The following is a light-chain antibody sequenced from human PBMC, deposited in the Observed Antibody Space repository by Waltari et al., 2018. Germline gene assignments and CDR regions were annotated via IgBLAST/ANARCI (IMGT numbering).Light chain of an antibody. CDR2: KIN. CDR3: LMYMGSGIWV. CDR1: SGSISSTSY. Sequence: QTVVTQEPSLSVSPGGTVTLTCALSSGSISSTSYVSWYRQTPGQAPRTLICKINRRSDGVPGRCSDSFRGNKAALTITGAQAEDESDYYCLMYMGSGIWVFGGGTKVTVL. V-gene: IGLV8-61*01. J-gene: IGLJ2*01.